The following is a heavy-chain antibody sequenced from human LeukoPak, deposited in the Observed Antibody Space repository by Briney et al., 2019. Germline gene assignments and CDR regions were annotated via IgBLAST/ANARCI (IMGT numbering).Heavy chain of an antibody. CDR1: GGSISSYY. J-gene: IGHJ6*02. V-gene: IGHV4-59*08. D-gene: IGHD6-19*01. CDR2: IYYSGST. CDR3: ARQYSSGSRYYYYYGMDV. Sequence: QSSETLSLTCTVSGGSISSYYWSWIRQPPGKGLEWIGYIYYSGSTNYNPSLKSRVTISVDTSKNQFSLKLSSVTAADTAVYYCARQYSSGSRYYYYYGMDVWGQGTTVTVSS.